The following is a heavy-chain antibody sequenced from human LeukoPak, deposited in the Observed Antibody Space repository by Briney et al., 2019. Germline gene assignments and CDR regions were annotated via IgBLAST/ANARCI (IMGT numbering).Heavy chain of an antibody. CDR2: IYYSGST. CDR3: ARGFDFWSGKEL. Sequence: PSETLSLTCTVSGGSISSYYWSWIRQPPGKGLEWIGYIYYSGSTNYNPSLKSRVTISVDTSKNQFSLKLSSVTAAHTAVYYCARGFDFWSGKELWGQGTLVTLSS. CDR1: GGSISSYY. D-gene: IGHD3-3*01. J-gene: IGHJ4*02. V-gene: IGHV4-59*01.